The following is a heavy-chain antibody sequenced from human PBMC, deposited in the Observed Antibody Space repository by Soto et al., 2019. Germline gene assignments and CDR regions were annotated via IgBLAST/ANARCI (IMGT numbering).Heavy chain of an antibody. V-gene: IGHV3-23*01. Sequence: EVQLLESGGGLVQPGGSLRLSCAASGFTFRSYGMSWARQAPGKGLEWVSSITGSGDKTYYADSVKGRFTISRDNSENTLYMQMNSLRAEDTAIYFCANHLQKPAAGPHYWGQGTLVTVSS. CDR1: GFTFRSYG. D-gene: IGHD6-13*01. J-gene: IGHJ4*02. CDR2: ITGSGDKT. CDR3: ANHLQKPAAGPHY.